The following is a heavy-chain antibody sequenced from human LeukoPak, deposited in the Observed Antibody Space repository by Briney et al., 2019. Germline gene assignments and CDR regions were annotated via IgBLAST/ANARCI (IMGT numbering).Heavy chain of an antibody. CDR1: GFMFADYG. CDR3: ARGEWDLRD. CDR2: INWNGGSS. V-gene: IGHV3-20*04. Sequence: PGGSLRLSCAASGFMFADYGMTWVRQVPGKGLEWVSGINWNGGSSGYVDSVKGRFTISRDNAKNALFLQMNNLRAEDTAFYYCARGEWDLRDWGQGTLVTVSS. J-gene: IGHJ4*02. D-gene: IGHD1-26*01.